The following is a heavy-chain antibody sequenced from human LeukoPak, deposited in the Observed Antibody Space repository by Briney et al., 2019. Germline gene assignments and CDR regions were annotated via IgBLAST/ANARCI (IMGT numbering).Heavy chain of an antibody. CDR1: GFTFSGFW. CDR2: INSDGSEG. D-gene: IGHD6-6*01. J-gene: IGHJ3*01. Sequence: GGSLRLSCAVSGFTFSGFWMSWSRQAPGKGLEWEASINSDGSEGYYADVVKGRFTISRDNAKNSLYLQINSLRAEDTAVYYCARSSYSSSSSVWGQGTMVTVSS. V-gene: IGHV3-7*03. CDR3: ARSSYSSSSSV.